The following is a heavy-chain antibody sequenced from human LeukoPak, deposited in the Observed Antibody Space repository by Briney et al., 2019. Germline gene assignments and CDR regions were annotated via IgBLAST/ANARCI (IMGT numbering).Heavy chain of an antibody. CDR3: ARYYDFWSGYYNYFDY. CDR1: GGSISSHY. D-gene: IGHD3-3*01. V-gene: IGHV4-59*11. Sequence: SETLSLTCTVSGGSISSHYWSWIRQPPGKGLEWIGYIYYSGSTNYNPSLKSRVTISVDTSKNQFSLKLSSVTAADTAVYYCARYYDFWSGYYNYFDYWGQGTLVTVSS. CDR2: IYYSGST. J-gene: IGHJ4*02.